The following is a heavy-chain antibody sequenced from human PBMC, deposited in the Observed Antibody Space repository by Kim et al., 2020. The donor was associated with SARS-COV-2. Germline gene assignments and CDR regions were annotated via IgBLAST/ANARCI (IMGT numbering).Heavy chain of an antibody. CDR3: ARDSTTVIYYYYGMDV. D-gene: IGHD4-17*01. V-gene: IGHV1-69*01. Sequence: FQGRVTITADESTSTAYMELSSLRSEDTAVYYCARDSTTVIYYYYGMDVWGQGTTVTVSS. J-gene: IGHJ6*02.